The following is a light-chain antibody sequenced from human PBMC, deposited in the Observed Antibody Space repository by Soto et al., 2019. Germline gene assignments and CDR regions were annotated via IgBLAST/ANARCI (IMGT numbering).Light chain of an antibody. CDR1: QNIRSR. J-gene: IGKJ5*01. V-gene: IGKV1-5*01. Sequence: DFQVTQSPSTLSASVGDRVTMTCRASQNIRSRLAWFQQKPGKAPKLLIYDASSLESGVPQRFSGSGSGTEFTLTISSLQPDDFATYYCQQYNSYSITFGQGTRLEIK. CDR3: QQYNSYSIT. CDR2: DAS.